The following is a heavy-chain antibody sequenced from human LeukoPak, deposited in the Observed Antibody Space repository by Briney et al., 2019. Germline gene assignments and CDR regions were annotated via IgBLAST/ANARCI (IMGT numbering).Heavy chain of an antibody. V-gene: IGHV3-74*01. CDR3: AKCRASYWSAYYS. Sequence: PGGSLRLSCAASGFTFSSYWMHWVRQVPGKGLVWVARINSDGRSTSYAESLKGRFTISRDNSKNTMYLQMNNLRAEDTAIYYCAKCRASYWSAYYSRGQGTLVTVSS. D-gene: IGHD3-3*01. CDR1: GFTFSSYW. CDR2: INSDGRST. J-gene: IGHJ5*01.